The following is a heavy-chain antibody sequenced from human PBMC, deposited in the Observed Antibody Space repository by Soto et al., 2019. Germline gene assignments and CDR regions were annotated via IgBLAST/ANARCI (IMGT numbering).Heavy chain of an antibody. Sequence: QVQLQESGPGLVKPSETLSLTCTVSGGSISSNYWSWIRQPPGKGLEWIGYIYYSGSTNYNPSLMSRGTIAVDTSKNLFSLKLSSVTAADTAVYFCARVAYNFWSGWGGAGYYYYMDVWGKGTTVTVSS. D-gene: IGHD3-3*01. J-gene: IGHJ6*03. CDR2: IYYSGST. V-gene: IGHV4-59*01. CDR1: GGSISSNY. CDR3: ARVAYNFWSGWGGAGYYYYMDV.